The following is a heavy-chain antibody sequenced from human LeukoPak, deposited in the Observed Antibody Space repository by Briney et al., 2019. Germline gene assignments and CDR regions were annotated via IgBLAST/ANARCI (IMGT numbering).Heavy chain of an antibody. V-gene: IGHV3-69-1*01. J-gene: IGHJ4*02. CDR3: ARDPSATTAPFDY. CDR1: GFTFSTYW. Sequence: GGSLRLSCAASGFTFSTYWMNWVRQAPGKGLEWVSSISSSSYIYYADSVKGRFTISRDNAKNSLYLQMNSLRAEDTAVYYCARDPSATTAPFDYWGQGTLVTVSS. CDR2: ISSSSYI. D-gene: IGHD5-24*01.